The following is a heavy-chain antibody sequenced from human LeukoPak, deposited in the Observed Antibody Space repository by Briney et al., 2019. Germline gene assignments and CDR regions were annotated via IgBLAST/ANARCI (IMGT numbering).Heavy chain of an antibody. V-gene: IGHV1-46*01. CDR2: INPSGGNT. CDR3: ARDYYYASSTYSNNFDY. CDR1: GGTFSSYA. J-gene: IGHJ4*02. D-gene: IGHD3-22*01. Sequence: GASVKVSCEASGGTFSSYAISWVRQAPGQGLEWMGIINPSGGNTNYAQKFQGRVTMTRDMSTSTVYMELSSLISEDTAVYYCARDYYYASSTYSNNFDYWGQGTLVTVSS.